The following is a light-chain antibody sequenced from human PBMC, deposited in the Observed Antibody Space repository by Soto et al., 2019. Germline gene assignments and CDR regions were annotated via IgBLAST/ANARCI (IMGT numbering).Light chain of an antibody. V-gene: IGLV2-14*01. J-gene: IGLJ2*01. Sequence: QSVLTQPASVSGSPGQSITISCTGTSSDVGGYNYVSWYQQHPGKAPKLMIYEVSNRPSGASNRFSGSKSGNTASLTISGLQAEDEADYYCSSYTSSSTPVVFGGGTKVTV. CDR2: EVS. CDR1: SSDVGGYNY. CDR3: SSYTSSSTPVV.